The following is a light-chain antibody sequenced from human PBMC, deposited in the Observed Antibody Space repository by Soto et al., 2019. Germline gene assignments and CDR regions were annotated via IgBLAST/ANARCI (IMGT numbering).Light chain of an antibody. J-gene: IGLJ3*02. CDR1: SSNIGAGYD. CDR2: GNS. V-gene: IGLV1-40*01. CDR3: QSYDSSLRGWV. Sequence: QSVLTQPPSVSGAPGQRVTISCTGSSSNIGAGYDVHWYQQLPGTAPKLLIYGNSNRPSGVPDRFSGSKSGTSASLAITGLQAEDEGDDYCQSYDSSLRGWVFGGGTKLTVL.